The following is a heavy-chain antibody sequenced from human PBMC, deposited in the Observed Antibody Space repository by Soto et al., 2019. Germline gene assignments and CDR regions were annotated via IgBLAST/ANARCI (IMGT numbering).Heavy chain of an antibody. CDR2: IYSNGDT. Sequence: SSETLSRTCSVSSDSMNSGGYYWSWIRQHPGKGLEWIGYIYSNGDTYYNPSLKSRVTISVDTSKNQFSLNLTSVTAADTAVYYCARRGGSSSGYYYYAMDVWGQGTTVTVSS. J-gene: IGHJ6*02. D-gene: IGHD6-6*01. V-gene: IGHV4-31*03. CDR1: SDSMNSGGYY. CDR3: ARRGGSSSGYYYYAMDV.